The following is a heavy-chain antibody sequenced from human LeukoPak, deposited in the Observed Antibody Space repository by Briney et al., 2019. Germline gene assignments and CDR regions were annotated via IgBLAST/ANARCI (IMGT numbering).Heavy chain of an antibody. D-gene: IGHD3-22*01. J-gene: IGHJ4*02. V-gene: IGHV3-33*01. CDR2: IWYDGSNK. Sequence: GRSLRLSCAASGFTFSSYGMHWVRQAPGKGLEWVAVIWYDGSNKYYADSVKGRFTIPRDNSKNTLYLQMNSLRAEDTAVYYCARDGHDSSGYYSGYFDYWGQGTLSPSPQ. CDR3: ARDGHDSSGYYSGYFDY. CDR1: GFTFSSYG.